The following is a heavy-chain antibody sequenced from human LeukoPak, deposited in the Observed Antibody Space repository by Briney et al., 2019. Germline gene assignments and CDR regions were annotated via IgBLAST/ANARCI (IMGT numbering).Heavy chain of an antibody. CDR1: GFTVRNYY. Sequence: PGGSLRLSCAASGFTVRNYYMSWVRQAPGKGLEWVSVIYSGGRTYYADSVKGRFTISRDNSKNTLYLQMNTLRAEDTAVYYCARAGRDSSGYWDHWGQGTLVTVSS. J-gene: IGHJ4*02. CDR2: IYSGGRT. V-gene: IGHV3-53*01. CDR3: ARAGRDSSGYWDH. D-gene: IGHD3-22*01.